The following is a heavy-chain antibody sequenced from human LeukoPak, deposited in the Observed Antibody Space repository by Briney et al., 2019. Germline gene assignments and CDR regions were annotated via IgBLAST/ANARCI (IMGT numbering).Heavy chain of an antibody. V-gene: IGHV4-59*02. CDR1: SGSVSAYY. CDR2: VYYSGST. D-gene: IGHD6-19*01. Sequence: SQTLSLTCTVSSGSVSAYYWNWIRQSPRKGLEWIGYVYYSGSTNYNPSLKSRVTISLDTSKNQFSLRLSSVTAADTAVYYCARSYSSGWHYFDYWGQGTLVTVSS. J-gene: IGHJ4*02. CDR3: ARSYSSGWHYFDY.